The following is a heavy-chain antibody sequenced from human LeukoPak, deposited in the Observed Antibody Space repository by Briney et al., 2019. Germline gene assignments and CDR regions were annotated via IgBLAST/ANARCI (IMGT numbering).Heavy chain of an antibody. V-gene: IGHV4-34*01. D-gene: IGHD3-3*01. CDR1: GGSFSGYY. CDR2: INHSGST. CDR3: ARLPPPDFWSGSLRSWYFDL. J-gene: IGHJ2*01. Sequence: KPSETLSLTCTVYGGSFSGYYWSWIRQPPGKGLEWIGEINHSGSTNYNPSLKSRVTISVDTSKNQFSLKLSSVTAADTAVYYCARLPPPDFWSGSLRSWYFDLWGRGTLVTVSS.